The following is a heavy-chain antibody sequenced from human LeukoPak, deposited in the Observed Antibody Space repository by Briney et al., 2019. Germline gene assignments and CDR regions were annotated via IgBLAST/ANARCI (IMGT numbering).Heavy chain of an antibody. Sequence: GGSLRLSCAASGFTFGAYSMNWVRQAPGKGLEWVSFISDSSSYIYYADSVKGRFTISRDNAKNSLYLQMNGLRGDDTAVYYCTKDGLRGYDYDYWGQGTLVTVSS. D-gene: IGHD5-12*01. V-gene: IGHV3-21*04. CDR2: ISDSSSYI. CDR3: TKDGLRGYDYDY. J-gene: IGHJ4*02. CDR1: GFTFGAYS.